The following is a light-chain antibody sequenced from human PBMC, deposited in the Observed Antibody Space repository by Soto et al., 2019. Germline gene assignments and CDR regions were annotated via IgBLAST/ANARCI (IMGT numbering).Light chain of an antibody. CDR3: QQYYSYPRT. V-gene: IGKV1-8*01. J-gene: IGKJ1*01. Sequence: AIRMTQSPSSFSASTGDRVTITCRASQGISSYLAWYQQKPGKAPKLLIYAASTLQSGVPSRFRGSGSGTDFTLTISCLQSEDFATYYCQQYYSYPRTFGQVTKVEIK. CDR2: AAS. CDR1: QGISSY.